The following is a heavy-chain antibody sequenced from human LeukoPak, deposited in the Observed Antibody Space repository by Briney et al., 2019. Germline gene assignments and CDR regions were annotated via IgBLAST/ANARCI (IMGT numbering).Heavy chain of an antibody. V-gene: IGHV3-7*03. CDR3: ARLDSSGYGTPWYFDL. J-gene: IGHJ2*01. Sequence: GGSLRLSCAASGFTFSSYWMSWVRQAPGKGLEWVANIKQDGSEKYYVDSVKGRFTISRDNAKNSLYLQMNSLRAEDTALYYCARLDSSGYGTPWYFDLWGRGTLVTVSS. CDR1: GFTFSSYW. D-gene: IGHD3-22*01. CDR2: IKQDGSEK.